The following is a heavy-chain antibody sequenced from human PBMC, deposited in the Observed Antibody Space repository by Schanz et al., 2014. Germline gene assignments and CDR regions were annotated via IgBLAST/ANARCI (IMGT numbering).Heavy chain of an antibody. J-gene: IGHJ5*02. Sequence: VQLAQSGAEVKKPGSSVKVSCKASGGTFSSFGINWVRQAPGQGLEWMGRISAYTNNTNYAQKVQGRVTMTTDTSTGTAYMELRSLRSDDTAVYYCARDRRRYCSTASCLHDNWFDPWGQGTLVIVSS. D-gene: IGHD2-2*01. CDR3: ARDRRRYCSTASCLHDNWFDP. CDR1: GGTFSSFG. CDR2: ISAYTNNT. V-gene: IGHV1-18*01.